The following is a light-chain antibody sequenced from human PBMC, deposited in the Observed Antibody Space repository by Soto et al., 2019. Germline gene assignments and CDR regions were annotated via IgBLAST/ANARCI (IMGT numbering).Light chain of an antibody. J-gene: IGKJ1*01. Sequence: IVLTQSPGTLSLSPGERATLSCRASQRVAGSYLAWYQQRPGQGPRLLLYGASSRATGVKDSFSGSGSGTEFTLTSSNLEPEDCAVYYCQQYRRPPWTFGQGTKVEIK. CDR3: QQYRRPPWT. CDR2: GAS. CDR1: QRVAGSY. V-gene: IGKV3-20*01.